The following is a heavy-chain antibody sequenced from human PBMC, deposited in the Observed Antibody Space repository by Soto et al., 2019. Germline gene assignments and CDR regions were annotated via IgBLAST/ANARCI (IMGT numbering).Heavy chain of an antibody. CDR3: ARGSTVTQYVYFQH. V-gene: IGHV4-30-2*01. CDR1: GGSISSGGYS. J-gene: IGHJ1*01. Sequence: SETLSLTCAVSGGSISSGGYSWSWIRQPPGKGLEWIGYIYHSGSTYYNPSLKSRVTISVDRSKNQFSLKLSSVTAADTAVYYCARGSTVTQYVYFQHWGQGTLVTVSS. D-gene: IGHD4-17*01. CDR2: IYHSGST.